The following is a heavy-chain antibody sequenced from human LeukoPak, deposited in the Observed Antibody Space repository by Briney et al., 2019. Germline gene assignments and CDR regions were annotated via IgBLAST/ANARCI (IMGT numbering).Heavy chain of an antibody. D-gene: IGHD6-6*01. V-gene: IGHV4-59*10. J-gene: IGHJ6*03. CDR3: ARTSRSSSWHYYYYMDV. Sequence: SETLSLTCAVYGRSFSGYYWSWIRQPPGKGLEWIGRIYTSGSTNYNPSLKSRVTMSVDTSKNQFSLKLSSVTAADTAVYYCARTSRSSSWHYYYYMDVWGKGTTVTVSS. CDR1: GRSFSGYY. CDR2: IYTSGST.